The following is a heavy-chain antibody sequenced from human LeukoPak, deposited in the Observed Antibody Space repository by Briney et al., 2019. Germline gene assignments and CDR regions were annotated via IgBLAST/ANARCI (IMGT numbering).Heavy chain of an antibody. V-gene: IGHV1-8*01. Sequence: GASVKVSCKASGCTFTSYDINWVRQATGQGLEWMGWMNPNSGNTGYAQKFQGRVTMTRNTSISTAYMELSSLRSEDTAVYYCARGIIATESFDYWGQGTLVTVSS. CDR2: MNPNSGNT. J-gene: IGHJ4*02. CDR3: ARGIIATESFDY. D-gene: IGHD2/OR15-2a*01. CDR1: GCTFTSYD.